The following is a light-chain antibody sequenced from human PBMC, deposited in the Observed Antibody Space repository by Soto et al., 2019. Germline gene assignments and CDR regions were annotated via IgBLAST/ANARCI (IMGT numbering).Light chain of an antibody. Sequence: QSPLTKPRSLSGSPGQSVTIAGTGTSIDVGTYDFVSWYQQHPGKAPRLMIFDVGERPSGVPDRFSGSKSGNTASLTISGLQAEDEADYYCCLYAVTFYVFGSGTKVTVL. V-gene: IGLV2-11*01. CDR1: SIDVGTYDF. J-gene: IGLJ1*01. CDR2: DVG. CDR3: CLYAVTFYV.